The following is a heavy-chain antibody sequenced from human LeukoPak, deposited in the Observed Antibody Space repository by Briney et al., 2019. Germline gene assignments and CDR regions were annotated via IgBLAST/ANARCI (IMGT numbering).Heavy chain of an antibody. CDR1: GYTFTGYY. J-gene: IGHJ5*02. V-gene: IGHV1-2*02. Sequence: ASVKVSCKASGYTFTGYYMHWVRQAPGHGLEWMGCINPNSGGTNYAQKFQGRVTMTRDTSITTAYMELSSLRSDDTGVFYCASEYNWNDNWGQGTLVTVSS. CDR2: INPNSGGT. CDR3: ASEYNWNDN.